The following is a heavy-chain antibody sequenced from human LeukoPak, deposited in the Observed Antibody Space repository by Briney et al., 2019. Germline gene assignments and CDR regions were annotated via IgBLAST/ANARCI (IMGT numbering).Heavy chain of an antibody. CDR1: AITFSTYA. Sequence: GGSLRLSCAASAITFSTYAMSWVRQAPGKGLECVSVISGGAGSTYYADSVKGRFTISRDNSKNTLYLQMNSLRAEDTAVYYCAKDKYNFWSGSNYYYLDVWGKGTTVTVSS. J-gene: IGHJ6*03. V-gene: IGHV3-23*01. D-gene: IGHD3-3*01. CDR2: ISGGAGST. CDR3: AKDKYNFWSGSNYYYLDV.